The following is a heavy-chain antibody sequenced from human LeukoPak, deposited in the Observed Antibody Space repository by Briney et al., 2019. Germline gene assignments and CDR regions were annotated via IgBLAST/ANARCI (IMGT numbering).Heavy chain of an antibody. CDR1: GYTFTGYY. CDR2: XXXXSGXX. CDR3: ARDWDYYDSWNYRSNGFGP. V-gene: IGHV1-2*02. Sequence: ASVKVSCKASGYTFTGYYMHXXXXXXXXXXXXXXXXXXXSGXXNYAQKFQXXXXXXRDTSISXAYMELNRLRSDDTAVYYCARDWDYYDSWNYRSNGFGPWGQGTLVTVSS. J-gene: IGHJ5*02. D-gene: IGHD3-10*01.